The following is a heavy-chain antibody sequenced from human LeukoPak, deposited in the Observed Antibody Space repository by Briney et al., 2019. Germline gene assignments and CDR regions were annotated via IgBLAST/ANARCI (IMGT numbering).Heavy chain of an antibody. V-gene: IGHV3-30*18. Sequence: GGSLRLSCAASGFTFSSYGMHWVRQAPGKGLEWVAVISYDGSNKYYADSVKGRFTISRDNSKNTLYLRMNSLRAEDTAVYYCAKVRYGGYYYYFDYWGQGTLVTVSS. J-gene: IGHJ4*02. CDR3: AKVRYGGYYYYFDY. CDR2: ISYDGSNK. D-gene: IGHD5-12*01. CDR1: GFTFSSYG.